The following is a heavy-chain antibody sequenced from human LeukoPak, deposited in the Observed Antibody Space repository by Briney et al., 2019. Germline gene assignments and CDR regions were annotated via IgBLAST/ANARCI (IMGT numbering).Heavy chain of an antibody. CDR2: ISSSGSTI. D-gene: IGHD3-10*02. CDR1: GFTFSSYE. CDR3: AELGITMIGGV. J-gene: IGHJ6*04. V-gene: IGHV3-48*03. Sequence: GGSLRLSCAASGFTFSSYEMNWVRQAPGKGLEWVSNISSSGSTIYYADSVKGRFTISRDNAKNSLYLQMNSLRAEDTAIYYCAELGITMIGGVWGKGTTVTISS.